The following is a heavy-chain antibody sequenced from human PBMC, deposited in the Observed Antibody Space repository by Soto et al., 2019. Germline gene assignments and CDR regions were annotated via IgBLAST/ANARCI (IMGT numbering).Heavy chain of an antibody. Sequence: GASVKVSCKASGGTFSSYAISWVRQAPGQGLEWMGGIIPIFGTANYAQKFQGRVTITADESTSTAYMELSSLRSEDTAVYYCARDLHLSNWFDPWGQGTLVTVSS. V-gene: IGHV1-69*13. CDR2: IIPIFGTA. CDR3: ARDLHLSNWFDP. J-gene: IGHJ5*02. CDR1: GGTFSSYA.